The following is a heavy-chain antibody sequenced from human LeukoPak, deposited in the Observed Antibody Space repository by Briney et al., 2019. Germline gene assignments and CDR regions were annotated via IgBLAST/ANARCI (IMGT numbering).Heavy chain of an antibody. CDR2: IASDGFMA. CDR3: AKDLFLFFGDT. CDR1: GFTFTSYP. J-gene: IGHJ5*02. Sequence: GGSLRLSCAASGFTFTSYPMNWVRQAPEKGLEWVATIASDGFMAYYADSLKGRFVISRDNSQQTIYLQMNSLRADDTAVYYCAKDLFLFFGDTRGQGTLVTVSS. D-gene: IGHD3/OR15-3a*01. V-gene: IGHV3-23*01.